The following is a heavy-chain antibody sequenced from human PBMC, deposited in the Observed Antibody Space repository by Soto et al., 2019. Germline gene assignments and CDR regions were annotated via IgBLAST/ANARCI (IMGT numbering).Heavy chain of an antibody. J-gene: IGHJ4*02. CDR3: AKDLAPYCSGGSCYFDY. Sequence: GGSLRLSCAASGFTFSNYGMTWVRQAPGKGLEWVSSISGSGGSAYYADSVKGRITIYRDNSKNTLYLQMNSLRVEDTAVYFCAKDLAPYCSGGSCYFDYWGQGTLVTVSS. D-gene: IGHD2-15*01. V-gene: IGHV3-23*01. CDR1: GFTFSNYG. CDR2: ISGSGGSA.